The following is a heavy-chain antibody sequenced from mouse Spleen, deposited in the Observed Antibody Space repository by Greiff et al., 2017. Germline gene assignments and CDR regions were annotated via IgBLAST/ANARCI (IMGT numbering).Heavy chain of an antibody. Sequence: VQLQQSGAELVKPGASVKISCKASGYAFSSYWMNWVKQRPGKGLEWIGQIYPGDGDTNYNGKFKGKATLTADKSSSTAYMQLSSLTSEDSAVYFCARVDYYGSSFDYWGQGTTLTVSS. CDR2: IYPGDGDT. V-gene: IGHV1-80*01. J-gene: IGHJ2*01. D-gene: IGHD1-1*01. CDR1: GYAFSSYW. CDR3: ARVDYYGSSFDY.